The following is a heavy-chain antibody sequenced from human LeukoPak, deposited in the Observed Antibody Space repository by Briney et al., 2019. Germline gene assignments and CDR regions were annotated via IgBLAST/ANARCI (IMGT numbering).Heavy chain of an antibody. CDR3: ARNWDPLPNY. J-gene: IGHJ4*02. D-gene: IGHD1-14*01. V-gene: IGHV4-34*01. Sequence: SETLSLTCAVYGGSFSGYYWSWIRQPPGKGLEWIGEINHSGSINYNPSLKSRVTISVDTSKNQFSLKLSSVTAADTAVYYCARNWDPLPNYWGQGTLVTVSS. CDR1: GGSFSGYY. CDR2: INHSGSI.